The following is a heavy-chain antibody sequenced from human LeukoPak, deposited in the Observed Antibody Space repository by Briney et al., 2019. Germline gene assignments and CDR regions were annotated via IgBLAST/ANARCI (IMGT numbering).Heavy chain of an antibody. CDR3: ARDLSTYYCIDY. J-gene: IGHJ4*02. D-gene: IGHD2-15*01. CDR2: IWYDGSNK. Sequence: GGSLRLSCAASGFTVSSNYMSWVRQAPGKGLEWVAVIWYDGSNKYYADSVKGRFTISRDNSKNTLYLQMNSLRAEDTAVYYCARDLSTYYCIDYWGQGTLVTVSS. CDR1: GFTVSSNY. V-gene: IGHV3-33*08.